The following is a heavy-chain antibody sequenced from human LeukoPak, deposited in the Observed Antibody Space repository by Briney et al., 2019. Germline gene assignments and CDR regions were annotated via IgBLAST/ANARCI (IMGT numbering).Heavy chain of an antibody. D-gene: IGHD3-10*01. CDR2: IWYDGSNK. V-gene: IGHV3-33*01. CDR3: ARGSGEKPLDP. CDR1: GFTFSNYG. J-gene: IGHJ5*02. Sequence: GGSLRLSCAASGFTFSNYGMHWVRQAPGKGLEWVALIWYDGSNKYYADSVKGRFTISRDNSKNTLYLQMNSLRAEDTAVYYCARGSGEKPLDPWDQGTLVTVSS.